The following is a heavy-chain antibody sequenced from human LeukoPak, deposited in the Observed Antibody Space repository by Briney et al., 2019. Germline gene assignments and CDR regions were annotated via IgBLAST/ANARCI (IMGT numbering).Heavy chain of an antibody. J-gene: IGHJ4*02. D-gene: IGHD6-13*01. Sequence: GGSLRLSCAAPGFSFSGYWMSWVRQAPGKGLEWVANIKQDGSEKHYGDSVKGRFIISRDNAKNSQYLQMNSLRAEDTAVYYCARVGGSSWTDYWGQGTLVTVSS. CDR1: GFSFSGYW. CDR3: ARVGGSSWTDY. V-gene: IGHV3-7*01. CDR2: IKQDGSEK.